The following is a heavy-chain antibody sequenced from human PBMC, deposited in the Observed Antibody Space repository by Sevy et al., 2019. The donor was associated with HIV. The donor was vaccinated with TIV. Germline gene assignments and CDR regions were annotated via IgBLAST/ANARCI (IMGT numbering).Heavy chain of an antibody. D-gene: IGHD3-10*01. Sequence: GGSLRLSCAASGFTFSSYAMSWVRQAPGKGLEWVSAISGSGGSTYYADSVKGRFTISRANSKNTLYLQMNNLRAEDTAVYYCAKEYGSGSQYQYYFDYWGQGTLVTVSS. CDR1: GFTFSSYA. CDR2: ISGSGGST. CDR3: AKEYGSGSQYQYYFDY. J-gene: IGHJ4*02. V-gene: IGHV3-23*01.